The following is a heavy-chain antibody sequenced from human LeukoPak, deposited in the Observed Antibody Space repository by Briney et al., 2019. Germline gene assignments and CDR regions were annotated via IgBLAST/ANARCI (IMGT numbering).Heavy chain of an antibody. J-gene: IGHJ1*01. V-gene: IGHV1-3*01. Sequence: ASVKVSCKASGGTFSSYAISWVRQAPGQRLEWMGWINAGSGNTKYSLKFQGRVTITGDTSASTAYMELRSLRSEDTAVYYCARVQFSIGWFEFFQHWGQGTLVTVSS. CDR3: ARVQFSIGWFEFFQH. D-gene: IGHD6-19*01. CDR2: INAGSGNT. CDR1: GGTFSSYA.